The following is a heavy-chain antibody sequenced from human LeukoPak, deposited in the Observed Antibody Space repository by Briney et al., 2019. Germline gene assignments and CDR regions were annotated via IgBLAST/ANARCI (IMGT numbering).Heavy chain of an antibody. CDR2: INPNSGDT. J-gene: IGHJ4*02. CDR1: GYTFTGYI. V-gene: IGHV1-2*02. Sequence: GASVKVSCKASGYTFTGYIMHWVRQAPGQGLEWMGWINPNSGDTKYTQKFQGRVTLTRDTSISTAYMELNRLRSDDTAVYYCARVRVDTAMGEFDYGGQGPLVTVPS. CDR3: ARVRVDTAMGEFDY. D-gene: IGHD5-18*01.